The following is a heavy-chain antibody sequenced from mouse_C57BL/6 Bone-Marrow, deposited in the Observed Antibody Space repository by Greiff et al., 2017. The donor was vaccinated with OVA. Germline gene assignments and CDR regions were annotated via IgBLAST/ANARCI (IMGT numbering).Heavy chain of an antibody. CDR3: ARHGYYPYYYAMDY. D-gene: IGHD2-3*01. CDR2: ISSGSSTI. CDR1: GFTFSDYG. J-gene: IGHJ4*01. Sequence: EVQVVESGGGLVKPGGSLKLSCAASGFTFSDYGMHWVRQAPEKGLEWVAYISSGSSTIYYADTVKGRFTISRDNAKNTLFLQMTSLRSADTAMYYCARHGYYPYYYAMDYWGQGTSVTVSS. V-gene: IGHV5-17*01.